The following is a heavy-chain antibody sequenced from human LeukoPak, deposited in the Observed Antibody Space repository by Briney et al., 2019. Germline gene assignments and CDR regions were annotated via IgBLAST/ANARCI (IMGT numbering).Heavy chain of an antibody. CDR3: VNLDLIDVARSVY. CDR1: GYSFISYY. D-gene: IGHD3-22*01. CDR2: INPSGTST. Sequence: GASVRGSCKASGYSFISYYMHWVRQAPGQGLEWMGVINPSGTSTTYAQKFQGRLTVTRDASTSTVYMELGSLRSEDTAVYYCVNLDLIDVARSVYWGQGTLVTVSS. J-gene: IGHJ4*02. V-gene: IGHV1-46*01.